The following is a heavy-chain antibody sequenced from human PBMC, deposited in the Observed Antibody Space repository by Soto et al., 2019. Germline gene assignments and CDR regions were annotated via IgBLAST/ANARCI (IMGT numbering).Heavy chain of an antibody. J-gene: IGHJ6*02. D-gene: IGHD3-10*01. CDR3: ARVRGVSSFTNYYGMDV. CDR2: IYHSGST. Sequence: SETLSLTCAVSGYSISSGYYLGWIRQPPGKGLEWIGSIYHSGSTYYNPSLKSRVTISVDTSKNQFSLKLSSVTAADTAVYYCARVRGVSSFTNYYGMDVWGQGTTVTVSS. V-gene: IGHV4-38-2*01. CDR1: GYSISSGYY.